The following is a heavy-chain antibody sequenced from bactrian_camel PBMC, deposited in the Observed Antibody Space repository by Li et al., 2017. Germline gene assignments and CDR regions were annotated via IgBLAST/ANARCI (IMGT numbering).Heavy chain of an antibody. J-gene: IGHJ4*01. Sequence: VQLVESGGGSVQAGGSLTLSCVVSGDADSRNCMGWFRQVPGKEREAVAAIDSDGTPTYADSAKGRFTISEDKTKPTLYLEMNSLKPEDTAMYYCAADRAGVACRSTRGDNYWGQGTQVTVS. D-gene: IGHD3*01. CDR1: GDADSRNC. V-gene: IGHV3S53*01. CDR3: AADRAGVACRSTRGDNY. CDR2: IDSDGTP.